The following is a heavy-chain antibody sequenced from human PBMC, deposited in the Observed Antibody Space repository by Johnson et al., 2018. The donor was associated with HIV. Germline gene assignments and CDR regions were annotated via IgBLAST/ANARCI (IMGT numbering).Heavy chain of an antibody. Sequence: QVQLVESGGGVVQPGRSLRLSCAASGFTFSSYAMHWVRQAPGKGLEWVAVISYDGSNKYYADSVKGRFTISRANSKNTLYLQMTSLRAEDTAVHYCAKSTQASIVRESGPYGAFHIWGQGTMVTVSS. D-gene: IGHD3-10*01. V-gene: IGHV3-30*18. J-gene: IGHJ3*02. CDR1: GFTFSSYA. CDR2: ISYDGSNK. CDR3: AKSTQASIVRESGPYGAFHI.